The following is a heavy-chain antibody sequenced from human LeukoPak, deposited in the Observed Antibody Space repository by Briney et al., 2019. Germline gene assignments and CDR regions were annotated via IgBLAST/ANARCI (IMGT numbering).Heavy chain of an antibody. J-gene: IGHJ6*03. CDR1: GGSISSGSYY. CDR3: ARDLTVVVPAALLEYYYYYMDV. CDR2: IYTSGST. Sequence: SQTLSLTCTVSGGSISSGSYYWSWIRQPAGKGLEWIGRIYTSGSTNYNPSLKSRVTISVDTSKNQFSLKLSSVTAADTAVYYCARDLTVVVPAALLEYYYYYMDVWRKGTTVTVSS. D-gene: IGHD2-2*01. V-gene: IGHV4-61*02.